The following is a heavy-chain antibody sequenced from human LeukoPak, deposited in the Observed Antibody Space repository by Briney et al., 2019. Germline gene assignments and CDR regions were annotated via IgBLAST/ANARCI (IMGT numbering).Heavy chain of an antibody. V-gene: IGHV1-18*01. CDR1: GYTFTSYG. CDR3: AKDFSRDSSGYYYWVY. J-gene: IGHJ4*02. CDR2: ISAYNGNT. D-gene: IGHD3-22*01. Sequence: GASVKVSCKASGYTFTSYGISWVRQAPGQGLEWMGWISAYNGNTNYAQKLQGRVTMTTDTSTSTAYMELRSLRSDDTAVYYCAKDFSRDSSGYYYWVYWGQGTLVTVSS.